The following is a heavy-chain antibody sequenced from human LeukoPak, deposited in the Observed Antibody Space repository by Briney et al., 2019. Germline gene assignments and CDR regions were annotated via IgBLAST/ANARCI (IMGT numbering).Heavy chain of an antibody. J-gene: IGHJ4*02. CDR1: GFTFSSQA. CDR2: ISGSGGST. V-gene: IGHV3-23*01. Sequence: GGSLRLSCAASGFTFSSQAMSWVRQAPGKGLDWVSAISGSGGSTYYADSVKGRFTISRDNSRNTLFLQMNSLRADDTAVYYCATRLGQYFDNWGQGTPVTVSS. CDR3: ATRLGQYFDN.